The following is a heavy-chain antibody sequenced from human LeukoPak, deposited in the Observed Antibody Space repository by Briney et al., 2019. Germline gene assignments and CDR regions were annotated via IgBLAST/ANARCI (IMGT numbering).Heavy chain of an antibody. J-gene: IGHJ6*02. Sequence: ASVKVSCKASGYTFTGYYMHWVRQAPGQGPEWMGWINPNSGGTNYAQKFQGRVTMTRDTSISTAYMELSRLRSDDTAVYYCATIFGVVPPRYYYYGMDVWGQGTTVTVSS. CDR1: GYTFTGYY. D-gene: IGHD3-3*01. CDR2: INPNSGGT. V-gene: IGHV1-2*02. CDR3: ATIFGVVPPRYYYYGMDV.